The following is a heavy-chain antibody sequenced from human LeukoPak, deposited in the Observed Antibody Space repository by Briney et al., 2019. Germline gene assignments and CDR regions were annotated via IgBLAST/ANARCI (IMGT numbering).Heavy chain of an antibody. CDR3: ASTPSLPFSGSYYEGVLDY. J-gene: IGHJ4*02. D-gene: IGHD1-26*01. Sequence: SVKVSCKASGYTFTSYDINWVRQAPGQGLEWMGGIIPIFGTANYAQKFQGRVTITTDESTSTAYMELSSLRSEDTAVYYCASTPSLPFSGSYYEGVLDYWGQGTLVTVSS. V-gene: IGHV1-69*05. CDR2: IIPIFGTA. CDR1: GYTFTSYD.